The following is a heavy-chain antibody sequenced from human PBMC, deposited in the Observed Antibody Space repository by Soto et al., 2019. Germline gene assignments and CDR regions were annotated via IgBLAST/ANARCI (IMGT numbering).Heavy chain of an antibody. CDR1: GRSITSRSSY. V-gene: IGHV4-39*01. D-gene: IGHD6-19*01. CDR2: FYDGKT. J-gene: IGHJ5*02. Sequence: PETLSLNCIVSGRSITSRSSYWAWIRQPPGKGLEGVGTFYDGKTYHNPSLRSRVTIAVDTTKNQFSLKLNSVAAAATAFYYCATTRGIAVGDGFDHWGQGMLVTVSS. CDR3: ATTRGIAVGDGFDH.